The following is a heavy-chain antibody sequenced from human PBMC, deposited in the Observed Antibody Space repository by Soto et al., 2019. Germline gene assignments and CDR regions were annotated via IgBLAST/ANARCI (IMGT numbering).Heavy chain of an antibody. Sequence: QVQLVQSGAEVKKPGSSVKVSCKASGGTFSSYAISWVRQAPGQGLEWMGGIIPIFGTANYAQKFQGRVTITADKSTSTAYMELSSLRSEDTAVYYCVRDLHYDILTGYYNHDAFDIWGQGTMVTVSS. D-gene: IGHD3-9*01. CDR2: IIPIFGTA. CDR1: GGTFSSYA. J-gene: IGHJ3*02. V-gene: IGHV1-69*06. CDR3: VRDLHYDILTGYYNHDAFDI.